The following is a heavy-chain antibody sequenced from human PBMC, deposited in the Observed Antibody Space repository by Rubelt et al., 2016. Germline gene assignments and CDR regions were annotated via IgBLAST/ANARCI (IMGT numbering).Heavy chain of an antibody. CDR2: TYYRSKWYN. D-gene: IGHD6-13*01. CDR3: ARGDGIAAVWRY. V-gene: IGHV6-1*01. J-gene: IGHJ4*02. Sequence: QSPSRGLEWLGRTYYRSKWYNDYAVSVNSRITINPDTSKNQFSLQLNSVTPEDTAVYYCARGDGIAAVWRYWGQGTLVTVSS.